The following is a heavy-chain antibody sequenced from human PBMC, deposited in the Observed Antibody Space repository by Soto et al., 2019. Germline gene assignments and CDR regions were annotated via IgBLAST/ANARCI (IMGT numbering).Heavy chain of an antibody. J-gene: IGHJ6*02. CDR1: GGSISSGDYY. D-gene: IGHD2-2*01. V-gene: IGHV4-30-4*01. CDR2: IYYSGST. Sequence: SETLSLTCTVSGGSISSGDYYWSWIRQPPGXGLEWIGYIYYSGSTYYNPSLKSRVTISVDTSKNQFSLKLSSVTAADTAVYYCARDIKRDIVVVPAASDIGMDVWGQGTTVTVSS. CDR3: ARDIKRDIVVVPAASDIGMDV.